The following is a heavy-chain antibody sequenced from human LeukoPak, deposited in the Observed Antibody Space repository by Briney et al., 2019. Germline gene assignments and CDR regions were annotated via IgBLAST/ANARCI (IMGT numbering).Heavy chain of an antibody. CDR1: GFTFSSYA. V-gene: IGHV3-23*01. J-gene: IGHJ4*02. CDR3: AKDRIIFGASDY. Sequence: GVLRLSCAASGFTFSSYAMSWVRQAPGKGLEWVSAISGSGGSTYYADSVKGRFTISRDNSKNTLYLQMNSLRAEDTAVYYCAKDRIIFGASDYWGQGTLVTVSS. D-gene: IGHD3-3*01. CDR2: ISGSGGST.